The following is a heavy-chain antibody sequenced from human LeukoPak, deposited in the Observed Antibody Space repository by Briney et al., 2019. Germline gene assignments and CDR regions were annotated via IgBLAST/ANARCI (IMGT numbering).Heavy chain of an antibody. Sequence: SQTLSLTCTVSGVSISSGGYWWRWVRQHRGKGLEWIGYMYYSGSTYYNPALKSRITISVDTYKNKFYLKLRSVTAADTAVYSCAPLNGYCSSTSCSHYYYYGMDVWGQGTTVTVSS. CDR2: MYYSGST. J-gene: IGHJ6*02. CDR1: GVSISSGGYW. D-gene: IGHD2-2*01. CDR3: APLNGYCSSTSCSHYYYYGMDV. V-gene: IGHV4-31*03.